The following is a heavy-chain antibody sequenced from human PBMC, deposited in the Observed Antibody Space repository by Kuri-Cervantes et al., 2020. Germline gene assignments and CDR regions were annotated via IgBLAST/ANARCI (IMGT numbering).Heavy chain of an antibody. Sequence: ASVKVSCKASGYTFTNYDINWVRQATGQRLEWMGWMSPSNGNTGYAQKFQGRVTMTRDTSTSTVYMELSSLRSEDTAVYYCARRGSYSGFDYWGQGTLVTVSS. J-gene: IGHJ4*02. CDR3: ARRGSYSGFDY. V-gene: IGHV1-8*01. D-gene: IGHD1-26*01. CDR1: GYTFTNYD. CDR2: MSPSNGNT.